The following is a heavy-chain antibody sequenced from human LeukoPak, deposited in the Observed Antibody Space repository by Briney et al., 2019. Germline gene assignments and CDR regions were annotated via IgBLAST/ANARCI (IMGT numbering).Heavy chain of an antibody. D-gene: IGHD6-6*01. J-gene: IGHJ5*01. CDR1: GGPITTYY. CDR3: ARLATPSTMAARGRSWFES. V-gene: IGHV4-4*07. Sequence: PSETLSLTCTASGGPITTYYLSWIRQSAGMGLEWIGRISGSGVITYNPSLKSRVTISVDTSKNQFSLKLSSVTAADTAVYYCARLATPSTMAARGRSWFESWGQGTLVTVSS. CDR2: ISGSGVI.